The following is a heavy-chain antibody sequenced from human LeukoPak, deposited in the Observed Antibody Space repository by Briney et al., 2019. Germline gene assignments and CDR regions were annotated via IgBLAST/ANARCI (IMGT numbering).Heavy chain of an antibody. J-gene: IGHJ3*02. D-gene: IGHD1-1*01. CDR3: ARANDFRANAFDI. Sequence: ASETLSLTCTVSGGSISSGSYYWSWIRQPAGKGLEWIGRIYTSGSTNYNPSLKSRVTISVDTSKNQFSLKLSSVTAADTAVYYCARANDFRANAFDIWGQGTMVTVSS. CDR1: GGSISSGSYY. CDR2: IYTSGST. V-gene: IGHV4-61*02.